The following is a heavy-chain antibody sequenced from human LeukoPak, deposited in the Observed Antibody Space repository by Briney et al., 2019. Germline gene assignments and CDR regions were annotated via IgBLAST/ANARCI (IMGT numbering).Heavy chain of an antibody. J-gene: IGHJ6*03. CDR1: GFTFSSYW. CDR2: IKQDGGEK. Sequence: PGGSLRLSCAASGFTFSSYWMSWVRQAPGKGLEWVANIKQDGGEKYYVDSVKGRFTISRDNAKNSLYLQMNSLRVEDTAVYYCARDRYCGSGGCPMDVWGKGTTVTVSS. CDR3: ARDRYCGSGGCPMDV. V-gene: IGHV3-7*01. D-gene: IGHD2-15*01.